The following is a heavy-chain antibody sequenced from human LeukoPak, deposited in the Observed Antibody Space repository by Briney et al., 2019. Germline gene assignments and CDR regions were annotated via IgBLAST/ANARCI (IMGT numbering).Heavy chain of an antibody. CDR2: INHSGST. V-gene: IGHV4-38-2*02. CDR3: ARRGASFDY. J-gene: IGHJ4*02. CDR1: NYSISSGYY. D-gene: IGHD1-26*01. Sequence: KASEALSLTCIVSNYSISSGYYWSWIRQPPGKGLEWIGEINHSGSTNYNPSLKSRVTISVDTSKNQFSLKLSSVTAADTAVYYCARRGASFDYWGQGTLVTVSS.